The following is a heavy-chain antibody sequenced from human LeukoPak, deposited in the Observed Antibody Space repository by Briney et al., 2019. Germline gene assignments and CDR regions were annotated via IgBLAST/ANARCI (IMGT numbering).Heavy chain of an antibody. J-gene: IGHJ4*02. D-gene: IGHD4-23*01. V-gene: IGHV3-43*02. CDR1: GFTFDDYA. Sequence: PGESLRLSCAASGFTFDDYAMHWVRQAPGKGLEWVSLISGGGDSTYYADSVKGRFTISRDNSKNSLYLQMNSLRTEDTALYYCAKDLIEINYGGNSHSSYWGQGTLVTVSS. CDR2: ISGGGDST. CDR3: AKDLIEINYGGNSHSSY.